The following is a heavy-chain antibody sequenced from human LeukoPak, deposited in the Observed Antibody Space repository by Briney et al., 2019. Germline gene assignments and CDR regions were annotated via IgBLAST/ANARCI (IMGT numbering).Heavy chain of an antibody. V-gene: IGHV3-23*01. CDR2: ISGSGGST. J-gene: IGHJ4*02. CDR3: AKGEAAPGYHPNIAAAGTAPGCDFDY. Sequence: GGSLRLSCAASGFTFSSYAMSWVRQAPGKGLEWVSAISGSGGSTYYADSVKGRFTISRDNSKNTLYLQMNSLRAEDTAVYYCAKGEAAPGYHPNIAAAGTAPGCDFDYWGQGTLVTVSS. D-gene: IGHD6-13*01. CDR1: GFTFSSYA.